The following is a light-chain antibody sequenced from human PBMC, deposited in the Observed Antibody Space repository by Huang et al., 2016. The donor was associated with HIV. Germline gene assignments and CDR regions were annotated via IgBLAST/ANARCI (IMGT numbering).Light chain of an antibody. CDR3: QQYNNWPLT. CDR2: GAS. CDR1: QSVSSN. Sequence: EIVMTQSPATLSVSPGEGAALSCRASQSVSSNLAGYQQKPGQAPKLLIYGASTRATGIPARFGGSVSETEFTLTISSLQSEDFAVYYCQQYNNWPLTFGGGTKVEIK. V-gene: IGKV3D-15*01. J-gene: IGKJ4*01.